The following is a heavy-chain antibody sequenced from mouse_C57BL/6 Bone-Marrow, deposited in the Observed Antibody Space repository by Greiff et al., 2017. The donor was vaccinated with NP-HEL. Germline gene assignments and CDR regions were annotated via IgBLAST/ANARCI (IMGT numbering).Heavy chain of an antibody. CDR1: GFTFSSYA. CDR2: ISDGGSYT. CDR3: ARGFFVSYYAMDY. J-gene: IGHJ4*01. D-gene: IGHD6-2*01. Sequence: EVQLVESGGGLVKPGGSLKLSCAASGFTFSSYAMSWVRQTPEKRLEWVATISDGGSYTYYPANVKGRFTISRDNAKNNLYLQMSHLKSEDTAMYYCARGFFVSYYAMDYWGQGTSVTVAS. V-gene: IGHV5-4*01.